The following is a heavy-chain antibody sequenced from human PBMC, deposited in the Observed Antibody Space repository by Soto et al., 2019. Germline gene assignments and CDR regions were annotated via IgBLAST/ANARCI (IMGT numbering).Heavy chain of an antibody. CDR2: IYYSGST. CDR3: ARETLSGAEGYYYYGMDV. CDR1: GGSVSSGSYY. J-gene: IGHJ6*02. D-gene: IGHD2-15*01. V-gene: IGHV4-61*01. Sequence: QVQLQESGPGLVKPSETLSLTCTVSGGSVSSGSYYWSWIRQPPGKGLEWIGYIYYSGSTNYNPSLKSRVTISVDTSKNQFSLKLSSVTAADTAVYYCARETLSGAEGYYYYGMDVWGQGTTVTVSS.